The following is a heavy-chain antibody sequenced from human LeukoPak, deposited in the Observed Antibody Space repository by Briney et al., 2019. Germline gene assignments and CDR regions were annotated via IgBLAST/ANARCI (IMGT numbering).Heavy chain of an antibody. CDR3: ARVNTGNWYFDL. CDR2: ISWNSGSI. Sequence: GGSLRLSCAASGFTFDDYAMHWVRQAPGKGLEWVSGISWNSGSIGYADSVKGRFTLSRDNAENTVYLQMNSLGAEDTALYFCARVNTGNWYFDLWGRGTLVTVSS. J-gene: IGHJ2*01. V-gene: IGHV3-9*01. CDR1: GFTFDDYA. D-gene: IGHD3-10*01.